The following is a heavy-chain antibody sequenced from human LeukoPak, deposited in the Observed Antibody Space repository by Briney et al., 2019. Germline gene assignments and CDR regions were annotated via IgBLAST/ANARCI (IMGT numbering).Heavy chain of an antibody. CDR3: ARNERFLEWLFRPDYYGMDV. Sequence: ASVKVSCKASGYTFTGYYMHWVRQAPGQGLEWMGWINPNSGGTNYAQKFQGRVTMTRDTSISTAYMELSSLRSEDTAVYYCARNERFLEWLFRPDYYGMDVWGQGTTVTVSS. J-gene: IGHJ6*02. V-gene: IGHV1-2*02. D-gene: IGHD3-3*01. CDR2: INPNSGGT. CDR1: GYTFTGYY.